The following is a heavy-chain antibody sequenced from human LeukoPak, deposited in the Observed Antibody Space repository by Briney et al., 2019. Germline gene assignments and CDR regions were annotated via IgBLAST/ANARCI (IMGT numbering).Heavy chain of an antibody. Sequence: GGSLRLSCAVSGFTFRSYAMNWVRQAPGKGLEWVAAITADGGSTHYTTSVKGRFIISRDTPKNTLSLQMNSPRAEDTAVYFCARVWLRDYMDVWGEGTTVSVSS. J-gene: IGHJ6*03. CDR3: ARVWLRDYMDV. CDR1: GFTFRSYA. CDR2: ITADGGST. D-gene: IGHD5-12*01. V-gene: IGHV3-23*01.